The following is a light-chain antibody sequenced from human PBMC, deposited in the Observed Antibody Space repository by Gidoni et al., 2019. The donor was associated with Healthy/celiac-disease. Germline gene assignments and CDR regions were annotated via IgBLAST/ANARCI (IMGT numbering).Light chain of an antibody. J-gene: IGKJ1*01. V-gene: IGKV1-5*01. Sequence: DIQMTQSPSTLSASVGDRVTITCRASQSISSWLAWYQQKPGKAPKLLIYDASSLESGVPSRFSGSGSGTEFTLTISSLQPDDFATYYCQQYNSYPWTSGQXTKVEIK. CDR3: QQYNSYPWT. CDR1: QSISSW. CDR2: DAS.